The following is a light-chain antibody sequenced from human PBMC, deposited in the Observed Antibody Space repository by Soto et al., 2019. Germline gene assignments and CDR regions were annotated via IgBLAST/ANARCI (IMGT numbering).Light chain of an antibody. CDR3: QQRSNWPQIT. CDR2: DAS. J-gene: IGKJ5*01. CDR1: QSVRSY. V-gene: IGKV3-11*01. Sequence: EIVLTQSPATLSLSPGERATLSCRASQSVRSYVAWYQQKPGQAPRLLIYDASNRATGIPARFSGSGSGTDFTLTISSLEPEDFAVYYCQQRSNWPQITFGQGTRLEIK.